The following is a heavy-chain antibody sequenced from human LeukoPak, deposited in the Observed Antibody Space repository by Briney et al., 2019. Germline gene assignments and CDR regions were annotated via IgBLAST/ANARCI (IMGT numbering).Heavy chain of an antibody. D-gene: IGHD3-22*01. Sequence: SETLSLTCIVSGTSVNNYYWSWIRQPAGKGLEWIGRIYSSGSTNYNLSLTSRVSISVDKPKNQVSLKLESVTAADTAVYYCARERVGYDTSGRGPRFDSWGQGTLVTVSS. CDR3: ARERVGYDTSGRGPRFDS. CDR1: GTSVNNYY. J-gene: IGHJ4*02. V-gene: IGHV4-4*07. CDR2: IYSSGST.